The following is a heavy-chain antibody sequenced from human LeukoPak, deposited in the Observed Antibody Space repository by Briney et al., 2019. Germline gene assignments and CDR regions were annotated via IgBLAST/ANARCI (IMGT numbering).Heavy chain of an antibody. CDR1: GFTFSSYA. D-gene: IGHD6-19*01. CDR3: ARPQIAVAGHDAFDI. V-gene: IGHV3-48*04. J-gene: IGHJ3*02. CDR2: ISSSSSTI. Sequence: GGSLRLSCAASGFTFSSYAMSWVRQAPGKGLEWVSYISSSSSTIYYADSVKGRFTISRDNAKNSLYLQMNSLRAEDTAVYYCARPQIAVAGHDAFDIWGQGTMVTVSS.